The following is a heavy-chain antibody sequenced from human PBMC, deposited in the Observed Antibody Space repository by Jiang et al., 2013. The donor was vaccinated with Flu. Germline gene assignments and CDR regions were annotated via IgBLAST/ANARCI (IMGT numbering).Heavy chain of an antibody. CDR1: GFSLSTSGVG. D-gene: IGHD6-13*01. Sequence: KPTQTLTLTCTFSGFSLSTSGVGVGWIRQPPGKALEWLALIYWDDDKRYSPSLKSRLTITKDTSKNQVVLTMTNMDPVDTATYYCAHSRPRYSSSWPDRADAFDIWGQGTMVTVSS. CDR3: AHSRPRYSSSWPDRADAFDI. J-gene: IGHJ3*02. V-gene: IGHV2-5*02. CDR2: IYWDDDK.